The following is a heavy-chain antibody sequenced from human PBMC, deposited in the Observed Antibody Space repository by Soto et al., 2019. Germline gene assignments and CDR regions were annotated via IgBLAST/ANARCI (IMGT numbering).Heavy chain of an antibody. CDR3: ARHYSSSSFMDV. CDR1: GYSFTNYW. J-gene: IGHJ6*02. CDR2: IDPRDSHT. Sequence: GESLKISCTGSGYSFTNYWISWVRQMPGKRLEWMGEIDPRDSHTNYSPSFQGHVTVSTDKSNSTAYLHWSSLKASDSAMYYCARHYSSSSFMDVWGQGTTVTFSS. V-gene: IGHV5-10-1*01. D-gene: IGHD6-6*01.